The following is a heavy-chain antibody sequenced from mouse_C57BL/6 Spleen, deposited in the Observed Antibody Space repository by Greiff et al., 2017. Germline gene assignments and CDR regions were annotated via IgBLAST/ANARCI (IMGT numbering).Heavy chain of an antibody. CDR2: IYPGSGNT. V-gene: IGHV1-66*01. CDR3: ARRNVGGYFDY. CDR1: GYSFTSYY. J-gene: IGHJ2*01. Sequence: VQLKESGPELVKPGASVKISCKASGYSFTSYYIHWVKQRPGQGLEWIGWIYPGSGNTKYNEQFKGKATLTADTSSSTAYMQLSSLTSEDSAVYYCARRNVGGYFDYWGQGTTLTVSS. D-gene: IGHD1-1*02.